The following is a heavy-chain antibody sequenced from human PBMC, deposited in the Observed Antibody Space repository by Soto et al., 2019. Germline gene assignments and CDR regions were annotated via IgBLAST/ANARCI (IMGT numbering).Heavy chain of an antibody. CDR2: INQSGST. D-gene: IGHD2-8*01. Sequence: SETLSLTCAVYGGSFSGYYWSWIRQPPGKGLEWIGEINQSGSTNYNPSLKSRVTISVDTSKNQFSLKLSSVTAADTAVYYCASIQCTNGLSYTGHDAFDICGQGPMVTVSS. J-gene: IGHJ3*02. CDR3: ASIQCTNGLSYTGHDAFDI. CDR1: GGSFSGYY. V-gene: IGHV4-34*01.